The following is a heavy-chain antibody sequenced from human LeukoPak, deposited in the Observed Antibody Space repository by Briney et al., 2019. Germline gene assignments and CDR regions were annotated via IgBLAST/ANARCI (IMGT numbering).Heavy chain of an antibody. J-gene: IGHJ6*02. CDR1: GLSFSTYS. V-gene: IGHV3-48*02. Sequence: GGSLRLSCAASGLSFSTYSMNWVRQAPGKGLEWVSYISTSGSATSYADPVRGRFTISRDNAKNLLYLQMNSLKDEDTAVYYCAILILDTAYYYYYGMDVWGPGTTVIVSS. CDR2: ISTSGSAT. CDR3: AILILDTAYYYYYGMDV. D-gene: IGHD5-18*01.